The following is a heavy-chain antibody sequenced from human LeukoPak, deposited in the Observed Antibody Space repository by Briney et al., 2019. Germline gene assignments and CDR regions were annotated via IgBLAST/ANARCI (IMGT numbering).Heavy chain of an antibody. CDR3: VVWGEDRSGHRFDF. CDR2: INTDGSNT. J-gene: IGHJ4*02. V-gene: IGHV3-74*01. CDR1: GFTFSSYW. D-gene: IGHD3-22*01. Sequence: GGSLRLSCAASGFTFSSYWMSWVRQAPGKGLMWVSRINTDGSNTHYADSVKGRFTISRDNAKNTLYLQMNGLRVEDTAVYYCVVWGEDRSGHRFDFWGQGTLVTVSS.